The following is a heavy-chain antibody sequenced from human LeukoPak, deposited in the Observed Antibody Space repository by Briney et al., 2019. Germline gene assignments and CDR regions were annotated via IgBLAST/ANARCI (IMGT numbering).Heavy chain of an antibody. Sequence: PSETLSLTCTVSGGSISSGDYYWSWIRQPAGKGLEWIGRIYTSGSTYYNPSLKSRVTISVDTSKNQFSLKLSSVTAADTAVYYCARDVQAVAGTGGNLDYWGQGTLVTVSS. J-gene: IGHJ4*02. V-gene: IGHV4-61*02. D-gene: IGHD6-19*01. CDR3: ARDVQAVAGTGGNLDY. CDR1: GGSISSGDYY. CDR2: IYTSGST.